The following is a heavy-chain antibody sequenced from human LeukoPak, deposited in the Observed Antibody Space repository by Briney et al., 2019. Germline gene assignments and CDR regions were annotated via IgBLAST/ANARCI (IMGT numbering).Heavy chain of an antibody. J-gene: IGHJ4*02. CDR3: TSLTSSSWF. V-gene: IGHV3-73*01. CDR2: IRTKANSYAT. CDR1: GFTFSGSA. D-gene: IGHD6-13*01. Sequence: GGSLRLSCAASGFTFSGSAMHWVRQASGKGLEWVGRIRTKANSYATAYAASVKGRFTISRDDSKNTAYLQMNSLKTEDTAVYYCTSLTSSSWFWGQGTLVTVSS.